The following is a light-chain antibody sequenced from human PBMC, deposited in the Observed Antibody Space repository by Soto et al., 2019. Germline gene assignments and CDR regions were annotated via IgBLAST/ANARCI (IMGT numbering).Light chain of an antibody. V-gene: IGKV1-5*03. Sequence: DIQMTQSPSTPSASVGYRITISCRASQSINYWLAWYQQKPGQPPKLLIYKASSLESGVPSRFSGSGSGTEFTLTISSLQPDDFATYYCQQYNGYSRTFGQGTKVDIK. CDR1: QSINYW. J-gene: IGKJ1*01. CDR2: KAS. CDR3: QQYNGYSRT.